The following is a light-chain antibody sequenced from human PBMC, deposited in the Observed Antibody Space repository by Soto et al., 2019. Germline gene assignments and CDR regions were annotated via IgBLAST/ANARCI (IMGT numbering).Light chain of an antibody. Sequence: QSVLTQPPSVSGAPGQRVTISCTGSSTNIGAGYDVHWYQQLPGTAPKLIIYGNSNRPSGVSDRFSGSKSGTSASLAITGLQAEDEADYYCQSYDSSLSGAVFGGGTKLTVL. CDR1: STNIGAGYD. CDR3: QSYDSSLSGAV. J-gene: IGLJ3*02. CDR2: GNS. V-gene: IGLV1-40*01.